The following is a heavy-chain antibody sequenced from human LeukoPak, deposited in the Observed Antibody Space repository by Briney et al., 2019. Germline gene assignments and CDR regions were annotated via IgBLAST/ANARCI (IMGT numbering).Heavy chain of an antibody. CDR3: TRLDISGGWNFDY. V-gene: IGHV3-73*01. CDR2: IRSKVNSYAT. CDR1: GFTFSDSA. J-gene: IGHJ4*02. Sequence: GGSLKLSCAASGFTFSDSAIHWVRQASGKGLEWVGRIRSKVNSYATAYAASVKGRFTISRDDSKNTAYLQMDSLKTEDTAVYYCTRLDISGGWNFDYWGQGTLVTVSS. D-gene: IGHD6-19*01.